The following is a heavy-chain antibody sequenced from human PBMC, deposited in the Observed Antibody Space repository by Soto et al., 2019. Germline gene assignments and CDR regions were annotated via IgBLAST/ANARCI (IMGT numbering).Heavy chain of an antibody. Sequence: QVQLMESGGGVVQPGRSLRLSCAASGFTFSNYGMHWVRQAPGKGLEWVAVISYHGTYKYYADSVKGRFTISRDNSKNTLYLQMNSLRAEDTAMYYCAKDGTTYCISPTCYSSHWGQGTLVTVSS. V-gene: IGHV3-30*18. D-gene: IGHD2-2*01. CDR3: AKDGTTYCISPTCYSSH. J-gene: IGHJ4*02. CDR2: ISYHGTYK. CDR1: GFTFSNYG.